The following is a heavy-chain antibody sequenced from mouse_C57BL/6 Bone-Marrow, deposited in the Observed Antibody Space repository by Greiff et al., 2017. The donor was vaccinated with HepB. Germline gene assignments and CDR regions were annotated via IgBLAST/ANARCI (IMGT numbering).Heavy chain of an antibody. CDR2: ISSGGDYI. Sequence: EVQGVESGGGLVKPGGSLKLSCAASGFTFSSYAMSWVCQTPEKRLEWVAYISSGGDYIYYADTVKGRFTISRDNARNTLYLQMSSLKSEDTAMYYCTRDYYGSSYWYFDVWGTGTTVTVSS. CDR1: GFTFSSYA. V-gene: IGHV5-9-1*02. J-gene: IGHJ1*03. D-gene: IGHD1-1*01. CDR3: TRDYYGSSYWYFDV.